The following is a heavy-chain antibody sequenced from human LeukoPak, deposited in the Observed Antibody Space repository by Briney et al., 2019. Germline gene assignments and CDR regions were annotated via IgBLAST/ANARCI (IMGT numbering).Heavy chain of an antibody. Sequence: SETLSLTCTVSGGSISSSTYYWGWIRQSPGKGLEWIGSIYYSGRTYYNPSLKSRVTISVDTSKNHFSMKLSSVTAADTAVYYCARILSNSSGWYVDYWGQGTLVTVSS. J-gene: IGHJ4*02. V-gene: IGHV4-39*02. CDR3: ARILSNSSGWYVDY. CDR2: IYYSGRT. CDR1: GGSISSSTYY. D-gene: IGHD6-19*01.